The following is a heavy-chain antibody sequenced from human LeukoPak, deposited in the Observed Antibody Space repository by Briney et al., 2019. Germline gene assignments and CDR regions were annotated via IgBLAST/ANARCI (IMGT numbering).Heavy chain of an antibody. J-gene: IGHJ4*02. V-gene: IGHV3-7*01. CDR3: ASMWEGGY. D-gene: IGHD1-26*01. Sequence: GGSLRLSCAASGFTVNNKYMTWVRQAPGKGLEWVATIKQDGSEMYYVDSVKGRFTISRDNAQNSLYLLMNSLRDEDAAVYFCASMWEGGYWGQGTLVTVSS. CDR2: IKQDGSEM. CDR1: GFTVNNKY.